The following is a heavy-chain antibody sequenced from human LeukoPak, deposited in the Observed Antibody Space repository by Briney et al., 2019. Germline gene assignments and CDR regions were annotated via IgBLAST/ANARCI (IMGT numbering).Heavy chain of an antibody. V-gene: IGHV4-38-2*01. CDR1: GYSISSGYY. Sequence: SETLSLTCAVSGYSISSGYYWGWIRRPPGKGLEWIGSIYHSGSTYYNPSLKSRVTISVDTSKNQFSLKLSSVTAADTAVYYRARAGLSMVRGVIIDYWGQGTLVTVSS. D-gene: IGHD3-10*01. CDR2: IYHSGST. CDR3: ARAGLSMVRGVIIDY. J-gene: IGHJ4*02.